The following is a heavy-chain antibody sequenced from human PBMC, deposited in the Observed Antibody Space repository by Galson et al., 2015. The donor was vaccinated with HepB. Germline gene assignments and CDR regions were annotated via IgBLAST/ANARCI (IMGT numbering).Heavy chain of an antibody. V-gene: IGHV5-10-1*01. Sequence: QSGAEVKKPGESLRISCKGSGYSFTSYWISWVRQMPGKGLEWMGRIDPSDSYTNYSPSFQGHVTISADKSISTAYLQWSSLKASDTAMYYCARRHYYGSGSQREWFDPWGQGTLVTVSS. CDR2: IDPSDSYT. D-gene: IGHD3-10*01. CDR3: ARRHYYGSGSQREWFDP. CDR1: GYSFTSYW. J-gene: IGHJ5*02.